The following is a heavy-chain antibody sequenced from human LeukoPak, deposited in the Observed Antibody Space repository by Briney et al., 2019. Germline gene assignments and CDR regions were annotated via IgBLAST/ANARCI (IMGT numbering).Heavy chain of an antibody. CDR3: AREGHDSISWYWDY. V-gene: IGHV1-3*01. CDR2: INAGNSNT. CDR1: GYTFTSYA. Sequence: QSGAAVKKPGASVKVSFKASGYTFTSYAMHWVRQAPGQRLEWMGYINAGNSNTKYSQKFQGRVIITRDTSASTAYMELSSLRSEDTAVYYCAREGHDSISWYWDYWGQGTLVTVSS. D-gene: IGHD6-13*01. J-gene: IGHJ4*02.